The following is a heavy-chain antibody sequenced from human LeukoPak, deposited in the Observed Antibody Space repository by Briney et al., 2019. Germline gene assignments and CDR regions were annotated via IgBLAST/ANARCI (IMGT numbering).Heavy chain of an antibody. J-gene: IGHJ4*02. CDR2: ISGSGGST. D-gene: IGHD3-10*01. CDR1: GFTFSSYG. V-gene: IGHV3-23*01. CDR3: XXXXILHGSGSYGLDY. Sequence: GGSLRLSCAASGFTFSSYGMSWVRQAPGKGLEWVSAISGSGGSTYYADSVKGRFTISRDNSKNTLYLQMNSLRAEDTAVYYCXXXXILHGSGSYGLDYWGQGTLVTVSS.